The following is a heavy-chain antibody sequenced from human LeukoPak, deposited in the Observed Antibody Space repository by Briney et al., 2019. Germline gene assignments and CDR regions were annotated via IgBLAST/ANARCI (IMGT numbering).Heavy chain of an antibody. J-gene: IGHJ4*02. CDR1: GGSISKTDW. CDR2: VSLAGQT. Sequence: PSETLSLTCDVSGGSISKTDWWSWVRQPPGQGLEWIGEVSLAGQTNYNPSLNGRVTMSLDESSNQLSLKLTSVTAADTAIYYCSRESRAFCPFGSWGQGTLVIVPS. D-gene: IGHD3-10*01. V-gene: IGHV4-4*02. CDR3: SRESRAFCPFGS.